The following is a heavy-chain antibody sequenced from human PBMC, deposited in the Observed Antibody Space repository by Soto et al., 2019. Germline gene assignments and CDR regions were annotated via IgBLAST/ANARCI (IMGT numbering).Heavy chain of an antibody. CDR3: AREENCRGGTCYSEYFHH. CDR1: GYIFTAYS. V-gene: IGHV1-46*01. Sequence: QVQLVQSGAEVKKPGASVKVSCKTSGYIFTAYSMHWVRQAPGQGLEWMGVVNPSGGSAHCAQSFEGRVTLTRDTSTSTFYMELSSLRSEDTAVYYCAREENCRGGTCYSEYFHHWGQGTLVTDSS. J-gene: IGHJ1*01. D-gene: IGHD2-15*01. CDR2: VNPSGGSA.